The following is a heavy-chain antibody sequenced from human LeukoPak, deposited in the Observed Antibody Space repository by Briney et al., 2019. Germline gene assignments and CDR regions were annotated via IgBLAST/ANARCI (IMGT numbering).Heavy chain of an antibody. CDR2: VNSNSGGT. CDR1: GYRFSDYY. J-gene: IGHJ4*02. D-gene: IGHD2-15*01. Sequence: RASVTVSCKASGYRFSDYYMHWVRQAPGQGLEWMGWVNSNSGGTHYAQKFEGRVTMTRDTSISTAYMELTRLKSDDTAVYYCARGYCSGGSCYHFDSWGQGTLVTVSS. V-gene: IGHV1-2*02. CDR3: ARGYCSGGSCYHFDS.